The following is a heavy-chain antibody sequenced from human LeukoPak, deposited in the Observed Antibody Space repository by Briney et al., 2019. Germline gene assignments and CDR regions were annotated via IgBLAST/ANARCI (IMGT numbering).Heavy chain of an antibody. V-gene: IGHV4-34*01. J-gene: IGHJ4*02. CDR2: INHSGST. CDR3: ARGGEATAMVIFDY. D-gene: IGHD5-18*01. CDR1: GGSFSGYY. Sequence: PSETLSLTCAVYGGSFSGYYWSWIRQPPGKGLEWIGEINHSGSTNCNPSLKSRVTISVDTSKNQFSLKLSSVTAADTAVYYCARGGEATAMVIFDYWGQGTLVTVSS.